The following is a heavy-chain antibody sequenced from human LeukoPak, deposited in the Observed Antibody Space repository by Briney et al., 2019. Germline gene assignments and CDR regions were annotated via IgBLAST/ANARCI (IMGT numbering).Heavy chain of an antibody. CDR3: ARPYSSSWYGVFDY. CDR1: GFTVSSNY. Sequence: GGSLRLSCAASGFTVSSNYMSWVRQAPGKGLEWVANIKQDGSEKYYVDSVKGRFTISRDNAKNSLYLQMNSLRAEDTAVYYCARPYSSSWYGVFDYWGQGTLVTVSS. V-gene: IGHV3-7*01. J-gene: IGHJ4*02. D-gene: IGHD6-13*01. CDR2: IKQDGSEK.